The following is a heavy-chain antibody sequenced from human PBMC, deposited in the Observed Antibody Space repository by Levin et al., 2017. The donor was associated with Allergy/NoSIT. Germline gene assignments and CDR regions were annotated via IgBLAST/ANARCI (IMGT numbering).Heavy chain of an antibody. CDR3: AKPLGIGEAGWLESGLDV. Sequence: AGGSLRLSCAASGFTFSSYGMHWVGQAPGKGLEWVAVIAYEGSNKYNEDPVKGGLTISRDNSENRWYLQMNSLRVEDTAVYYCAKPLGIGEAGWLESGLDVWGKGTTVTVFS. CDR1: GFTFSSYG. J-gene: IGHJ6*04. D-gene: IGHD6-13*01. CDR2: IAYEGSNK. V-gene: IGHV3-30*18.